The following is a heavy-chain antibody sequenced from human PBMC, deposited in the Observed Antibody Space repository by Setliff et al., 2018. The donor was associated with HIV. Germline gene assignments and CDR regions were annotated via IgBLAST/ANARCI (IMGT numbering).Heavy chain of an antibody. CDR3: ATYADRESNRFDP. CDR2: IFHTQNP. D-gene: IGHD3-10*01. CDR1: GGSITGHY. J-gene: IGHJ5*02. Sequence: LSLTCTVSGGSITGHYWSWIRQPPGKGLEWIGEIFHTQNPNYSPSLKSRVTISVGTSKNQFSLRLSSVTAADTAVYYCATYADRESNRFDPWGQGILVTVSS. V-gene: IGHV4-59*08.